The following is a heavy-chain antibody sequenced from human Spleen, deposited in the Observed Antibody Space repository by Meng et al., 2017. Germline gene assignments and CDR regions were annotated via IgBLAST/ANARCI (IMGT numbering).Heavy chain of an antibody. V-gene: IGHV4-59*01. D-gene: IGHD6-13*01. J-gene: IGHJ4*02. CDR1: GVSISNYY. CDR3: ARDKWHTSNWYYLDY. CDR2: IYYNGNT. Sequence: SETLSLTCTVSGVSISNYYWTWIRQSPGKGLEWIGYIYYNGNTNYNPSLKSRVTISLDTSKSQFSLKLNSLTAADTAVYYCARDKWHTSNWYYLDYWGQGTLVTVSS.